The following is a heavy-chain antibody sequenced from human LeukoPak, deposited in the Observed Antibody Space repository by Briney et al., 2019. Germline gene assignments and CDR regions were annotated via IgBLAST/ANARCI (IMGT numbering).Heavy chain of an antibody. Sequence: PGGSLRLSCAASGFTFDDYAMHWVRQTPGKGLEWVSGISWNSGSIGYADSVKGRFTISRDNAKNSLYLQMNSLRAEDTALYYCAKDISDFWSGHPYYYYYYGMDVWGQGTMVTVSS. D-gene: IGHD3-3*01. CDR3: AKDISDFWSGHPYYYYYYGMDV. CDR1: GFTFDDYA. CDR2: ISWNSGSI. V-gene: IGHV3-9*01. J-gene: IGHJ6*02.